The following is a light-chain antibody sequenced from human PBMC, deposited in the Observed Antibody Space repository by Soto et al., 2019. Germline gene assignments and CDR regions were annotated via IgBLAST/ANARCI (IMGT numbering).Light chain of an antibody. CDR1: SSDVGGYNS. CDR3: NSYRHSTTLV. J-gene: IGLJ1*01. CDR2: EVS. Sequence: QSALTQPASVHGSPGQSITISSSGTSSDVGGYNSVSWFQQHPSKAPKLIIYEVSHRPSGVSIRFSGSKSGKTASLTISGLQAEDEADYYCNSYRHSTTLVFGTGTKLTVL. V-gene: IGLV2-14*01.